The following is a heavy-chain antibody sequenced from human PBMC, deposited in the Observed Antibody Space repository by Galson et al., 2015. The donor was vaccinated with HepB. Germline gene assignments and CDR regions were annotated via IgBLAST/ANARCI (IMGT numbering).Heavy chain of an antibody. CDR2: IIPILGIA. V-gene: IGHV1-69*10. Sequence: SVKVSCKASGGTFSSYTISWVRQAPGQGLEWMGGIIPILGIANYAQKFQGRVTITADKSTSTAYMELSSLRSEDTAVYYCARDSYPPGVAAAGTMDYFDYWGQGTLVTVSS. CDR1: GGTFSSYT. CDR3: ARDSYPPGVAAAGTMDYFDY. D-gene: IGHD6-13*01. J-gene: IGHJ4*02.